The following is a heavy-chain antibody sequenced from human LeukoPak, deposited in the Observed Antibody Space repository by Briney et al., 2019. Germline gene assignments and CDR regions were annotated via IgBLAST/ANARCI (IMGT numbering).Heavy chain of an antibody. J-gene: IGHJ4*02. V-gene: IGHV1-69*05. CDR2: IIPIFGTA. D-gene: IGHD5-18*01. CDR3: ARAGGYSYGLDY. CDR1: GGTFSSYA. Sequence: SVKVSCKASGGTFSSYAISWVRQAPGQGLEWMGRIIPIFGTANYAHKFQGRVTITTDQSTSTVYMELNSLRSEDTAVYYCARAGGYSYGLDYWGQGTLVTVSS.